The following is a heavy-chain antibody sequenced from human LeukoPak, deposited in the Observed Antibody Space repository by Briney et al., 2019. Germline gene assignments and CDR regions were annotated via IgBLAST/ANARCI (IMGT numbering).Heavy chain of an antibody. CDR1: GFTFDDYT. D-gene: IGHD3-10*01. V-gene: IGHV3-43*01. Sequence: GGSLRLSCAASGFTFDDYTMHWVRQAPGKGLEWVSLTWDGGSTYADSVKGRFTISRDNSKNSLYLQMNGLRTEDTALYYCAKGKNTGSYLSHVDYWGQGTLVTVPS. CDR3: AKGKNTGSYLSHVDY. CDR2: TWDGGST. J-gene: IGHJ4*02.